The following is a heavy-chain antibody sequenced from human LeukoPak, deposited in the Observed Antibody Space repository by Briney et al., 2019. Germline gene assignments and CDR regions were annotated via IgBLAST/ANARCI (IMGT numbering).Heavy chain of an antibody. Sequence: GGSLRLSCAASGFTFSSYGMHWVRQAPGKRLEWVAFIRYDGSNKYYADSVKGRFTISRDNSKNTLYLQMNSLRAEDTAVYYCAKGARFLEWYYYYYYMDVWGKGTTVTVSS. J-gene: IGHJ6*03. CDR1: GFTFSSYG. CDR2: IRYDGSNK. V-gene: IGHV3-30*02. D-gene: IGHD3-3*01. CDR3: AKGARFLEWYYYYYYMDV.